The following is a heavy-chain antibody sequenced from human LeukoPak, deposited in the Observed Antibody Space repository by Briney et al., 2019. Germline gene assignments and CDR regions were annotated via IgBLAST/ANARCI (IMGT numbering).Heavy chain of an antibody. Sequence: PGGSLRLSCAASGFSISTYWMHWVRQAPGKGLEWVSGINSNGDEIYYADSVRGRFTISRDNSNNALYLQMDSLRTEDTAVYYCANWIGSSSRDYWGQGTLVTVSS. CDR1: GFSISTYW. V-gene: IGHV3-23*01. CDR2: INSNGDEI. J-gene: IGHJ4*02. CDR3: ANWIGSSSRDY. D-gene: IGHD6-6*01.